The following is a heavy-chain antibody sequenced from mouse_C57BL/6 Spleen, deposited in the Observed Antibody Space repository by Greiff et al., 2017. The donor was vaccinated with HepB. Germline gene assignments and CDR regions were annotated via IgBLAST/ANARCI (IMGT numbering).Heavy chain of an antibody. CDR1: GYAFSSSW. Sequence: VKLVESGPELVKPGASVKISCKASGYAFSSSWMNWVKQRPGKGLEWIGRIYPGDGDTNYNGKFKGKATLTADKSSSTAYMQLSSLTSEDSAVYLRADFDDYYAIDYLGQGTSVTVFS. CDR2: IYPGDGDT. CDR3: ADFDDYYAIDY. J-gene: IGHJ4*01. V-gene: IGHV1-82*01.